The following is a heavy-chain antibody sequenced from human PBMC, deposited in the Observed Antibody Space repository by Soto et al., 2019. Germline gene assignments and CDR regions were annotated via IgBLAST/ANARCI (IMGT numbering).Heavy chain of an antibody. CDR2: ISYDGSNK. CDR1: GFTFSSYG. Sequence: GGSLRLSCAASGFTFSSYGMHWVRQAPGKGLEWVAVISYDGSNKYYADSVEGRFTISRDNSKNTLYLQMNSLRAEDTAVYYCATAGLYSQVGSGSPPTGRGLDVWGQGTTVTVSS. V-gene: IGHV3-30*03. CDR3: ATAGLYSQVGSGSPPTGRGLDV. D-gene: IGHD3-3*01. J-gene: IGHJ6*02.